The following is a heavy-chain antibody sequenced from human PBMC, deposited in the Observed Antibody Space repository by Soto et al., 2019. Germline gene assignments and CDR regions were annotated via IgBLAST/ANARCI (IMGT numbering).Heavy chain of an antibody. CDR2: ISAYNGNT. CDR1: GYTFTSYH. V-gene: IGHV1-18*01. J-gene: IGHJ4*02. Sequence: QVQLVQSGAEVKKPGASVKVSCKASGYTFTSYHITWVRQAPGQGLEWMGWISAYNGNTNYAQKLPGRATMTPDTSTSTAYMELRSLRSADTAVYYCARDSPPPREWGQGTLVTVSS. CDR3: ARDSPPPRE.